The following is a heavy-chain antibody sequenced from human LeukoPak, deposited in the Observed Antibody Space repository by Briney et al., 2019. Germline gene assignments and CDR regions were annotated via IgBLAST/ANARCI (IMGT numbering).Heavy chain of an antibody. CDR3: AKVIKSGYENHGMDV. D-gene: IGHD3-3*01. J-gene: IGHJ6*02. CDR2: ISSSGSTI. CDR1: GFTFSSYE. V-gene: IGHV3-48*03. Sequence: GGSLRLSCAASGFTFSSYEMNWVRQAQGKGLEWVSYISSSGSTIYYADSVKGRFTISRDNSKNTLYVQMNSLRAEDTAVYYCAKVIKSGYENHGMDVWGQGTTVTVSS.